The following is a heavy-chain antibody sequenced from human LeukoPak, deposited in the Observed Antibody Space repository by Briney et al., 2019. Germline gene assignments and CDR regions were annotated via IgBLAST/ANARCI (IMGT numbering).Heavy chain of an antibody. CDR2: IYHSGST. D-gene: IGHD4-17*01. CDR1: GGSISSSNW. J-gene: IGHJ3*02. Sequence: SGTLSLTCAVSGGSISSSNWWSWVRQPPGKGLEWIGEIYHSGSTNYNPSLKSRVTISVDTSKNQFSLKLSSVTAADTAVYYCARDGSWSDYGDLPGAFDIWGQGTMVTVSS. V-gene: IGHV4-4*02. CDR3: ARDGSWSDYGDLPGAFDI.